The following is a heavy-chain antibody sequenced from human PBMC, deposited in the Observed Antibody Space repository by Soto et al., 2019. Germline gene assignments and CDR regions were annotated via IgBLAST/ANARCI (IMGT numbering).Heavy chain of an antibody. CDR1: GFTFSNYG. J-gene: IGHJ4*02. CDR3: AREDYYDSSGYYGY. CDR2: IWHDGNNK. Sequence: GGSLRLSCAASGFTFSNYGMHWVRQAPGKGLEWVAIIWHDGNNKYYADSVRGRFIISRDNSKNRLYLQMNSLRAEDTAVYYCAREDYYDSSGYYGYWGQGTLVTVSS. D-gene: IGHD3-22*01. V-gene: IGHV3-33*01.